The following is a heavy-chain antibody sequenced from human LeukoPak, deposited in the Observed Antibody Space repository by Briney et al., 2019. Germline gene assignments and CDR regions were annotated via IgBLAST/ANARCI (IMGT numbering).Heavy chain of an antibody. J-gene: IGHJ4*02. Sequence: PSETLPLTCTVSGGSISSYYWIWIRQPAGKGLEWIGRIYTSESTNYNPSLKNRVTMSVDTSKNQFSLKLSSVTAADTAVYCCARANRGTVFDYWGPGTLVTVSS. D-gene: IGHD7-27*01. V-gene: IGHV4-4*07. CDR2: IYTSEST. CDR3: ARANRGTVFDY. CDR1: GGSISSYY.